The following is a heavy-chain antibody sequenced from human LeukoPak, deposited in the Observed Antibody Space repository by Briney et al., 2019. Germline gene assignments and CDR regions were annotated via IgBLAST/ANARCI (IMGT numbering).Heavy chain of an antibody. V-gene: IGHV4-39*01. CDR3: VRHDGRSGGTMGALDS. D-gene: IGHD4-23*01. CDR2: IYSGRTT. CDR1: AVSISSSSHH. J-gene: IGHJ4*02. Sequence: PSETLSLTCSLSAVSISSSSHHWGWIRQSPGKGLEWIGSIYSGRTTYYNPSLSSRVTIFVVTSKNQFSLQLNSVTAADTAVYYCVRHDGRSGGTMGALDSWGQGSLVTVSS.